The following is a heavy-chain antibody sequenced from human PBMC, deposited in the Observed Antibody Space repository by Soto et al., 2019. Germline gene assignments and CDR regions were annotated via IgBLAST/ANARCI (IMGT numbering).Heavy chain of an antibody. J-gene: IGHJ4*02. CDR3: AKDAPRYSGFDFSQ. Sequence: EVQLVESGGGLVQPGGSLRLSCAASGFTFSSYWMHWVRQAPGKGLEWVSRINDDGRRTSYADSVKGRFTISRDNAKNTLYLQMNSLRLDDTAVYYCAKDAPRYSGFDFSQWGQGTLVTVSS. V-gene: IGHV3-74*01. CDR2: INDDGRRT. D-gene: IGHD5-12*01. CDR1: GFTFSSYW.